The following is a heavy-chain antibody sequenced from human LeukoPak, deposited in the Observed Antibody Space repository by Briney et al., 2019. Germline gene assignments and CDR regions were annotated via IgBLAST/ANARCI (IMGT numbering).Heavy chain of an antibody. CDR3: ARERILVGAFDY. J-gene: IGHJ4*02. CDR1: GFTFSSYS. V-gene: IGHV3-21*01. Sequence: GGSLRLSCAAAGFTFSSYSMNWVRQAPGKGLEWVSSISSSSYIYYADSVKGRFTISRDNAKNSLYLQMNSLRAEDTAVYYCARERILVGAFDYWGQGTLVTVSS. CDR2: ISSSSYI. D-gene: IGHD1-26*01.